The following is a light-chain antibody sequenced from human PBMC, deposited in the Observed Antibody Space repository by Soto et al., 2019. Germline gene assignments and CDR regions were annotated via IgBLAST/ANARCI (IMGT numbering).Light chain of an antibody. CDR2: GAS. CDR1: QSVSSN. J-gene: IGKJ1*01. Sequence: EIVITQSPATLSVSPGERSTLSCRASQSVSSNLAWFLQKPGQAPRLLIYGASTRYTGISARFSGSGSGTEFTLTISSLQSGDFAVYHCQQYNKWPPTFANGTKVDIK. V-gene: IGKV3-15*01. CDR3: QQYNKWPPT.